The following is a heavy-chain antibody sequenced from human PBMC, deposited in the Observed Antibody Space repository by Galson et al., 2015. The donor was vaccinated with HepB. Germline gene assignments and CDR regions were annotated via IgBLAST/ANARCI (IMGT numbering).Heavy chain of an antibody. CDR2: IYYSGST. D-gene: IGHD5-18*01. V-gene: IGHV4-31*03. J-gene: IGHJ4*02. CDR3: ARVFGYSSSTIDF. Sequence: TLSLTCTASGGSISSGGYYWSWIRQHPGKGLEGIGYIYYSGSTYYNPSLKSRVTISVATSKNQFSLKLSSVTAADTAVYYCARVFGYSSSTIDFWGQGTLVTVSS. CDR1: GGSISSGGYY.